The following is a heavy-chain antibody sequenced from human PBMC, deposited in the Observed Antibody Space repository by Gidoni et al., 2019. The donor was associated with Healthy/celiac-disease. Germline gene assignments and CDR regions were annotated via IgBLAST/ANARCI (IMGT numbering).Heavy chain of an antibody. CDR3: ARPNYYGSGSYYNTDAFDI. V-gene: IGHV3-33*01. D-gene: IGHD3-10*01. CDR2: IWYDGSNK. J-gene: IGHJ3*02. Sequence: QVQLVASGVVVVQPGRSLRLSCAASGFTFTSYGMHWVRQAAGKGLGWVAVIWYDGSNKYEADSVKGRLTSYRDNSKNTLYLQMNRRRAEDTAVYYCARPNYYGSGSYYNTDAFDIWGQGTMVTVSS. CDR1: GFTFTSYG.